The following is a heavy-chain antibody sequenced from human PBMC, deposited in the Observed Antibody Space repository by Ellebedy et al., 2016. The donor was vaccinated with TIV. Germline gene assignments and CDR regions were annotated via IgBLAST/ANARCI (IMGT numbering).Heavy chain of an antibody. D-gene: IGHD3-16*01. Sequence: MPSETLSLTCSVSGYSISSGYYWGWIRQSPGKGLEWIASAYHTGSTYYSPSLKSRATVSVDTSKNQLSLKLTSVTASDTAVYFCARIVGVADGTFEYWGQGTLVSVSA. CDR3: ARIVGVADGTFEY. CDR1: GYSISSGYY. J-gene: IGHJ1*01. V-gene: IGHV4-38-2*01. CDR2: AYHTGST.